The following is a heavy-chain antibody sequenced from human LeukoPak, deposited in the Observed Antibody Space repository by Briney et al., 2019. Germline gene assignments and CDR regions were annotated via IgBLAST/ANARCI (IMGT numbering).Heavy chain of an antibody. CDR1: GFTFSSYG. V-gene: IGHV3-30*02. J-gene: IGHJ3*02. Sequence: PGGSLRLSCAASGFTFSSYGMHWVRQAPGKGLEWVAFIRYDGSNKYYADSVKGRFTISRDNAKNSLYLQMNSLRAEDTAVYYCARDGDYCSSTSCYAFDIWGQGTMVTVSS. D-gene: IGHD2-2*01. CDR3: ARDGDYCSSTSCYAFDI. CDR2: IRYDGSNK.